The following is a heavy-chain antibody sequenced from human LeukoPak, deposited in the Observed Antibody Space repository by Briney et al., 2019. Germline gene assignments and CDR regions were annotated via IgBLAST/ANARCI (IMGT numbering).Heavy chain of an antibody. CDR1: GFTFSSYG. CDR3: ARDLEDCSGGSCYSWFDP. V-gene: IGHV3-30*02. Sequence: GGSLRLSCAASGFTFSSYGMHWVRQAPGKGLEWVAFIRYDGSNEYYADSVKGRFSISRDNSKNTLYLQMNSLRAEDTAVYYCARDLEDCSGGSCYSWFDPWGQGTLVTVSS. J-gene: IGHJ5*02. D-gene: IGHD2-15*01. CDR2: IRYDGSNE.